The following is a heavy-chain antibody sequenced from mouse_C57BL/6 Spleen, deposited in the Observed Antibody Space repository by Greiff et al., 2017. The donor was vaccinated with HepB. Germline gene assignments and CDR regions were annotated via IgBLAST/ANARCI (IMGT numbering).Heavy chain of an antibody. CDR1: GYTFTDYY. V-gene: IGHV1-26*01. CDR3: ARRGYYGNFDV. D-gene: IGHD2-1*01. Sequence: VQLQQSGPELVKPGASVKISCKASGYTFTDYYMNWVKQSHGKSLEWIGDINPNNGGTSYNQKFKGKATLTVDKSSSTAYMELRSLTSEDSAVYYCARRGYYGNFDVWGTGTTVTVSS. CDR2: INPNNGGT. J-gene: IGHJ1*03.